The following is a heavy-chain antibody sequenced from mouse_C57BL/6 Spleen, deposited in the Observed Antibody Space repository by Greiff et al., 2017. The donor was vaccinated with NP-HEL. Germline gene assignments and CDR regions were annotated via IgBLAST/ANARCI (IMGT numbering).Heavy chain of an antibody. D-gene: IGHD1-1*01. CDR2: IDPSDSYT. CDR3: ANYYGSRGFDY. J-gene: IGHJ2*01. V-gene: IGHV1-50*01. Sequence: VQLQQPGAELVKPGASVKLSCKASGYTFTSYWMQWVKQRPGQGLEWIGEIDPSDSYTNYNQKFKGKATLTVDTSSSTAYMQLSSLTSEDSAVYYCANYYGSRGFDYWGQGTTLTVSS. CDR1: GYTFTSYW.